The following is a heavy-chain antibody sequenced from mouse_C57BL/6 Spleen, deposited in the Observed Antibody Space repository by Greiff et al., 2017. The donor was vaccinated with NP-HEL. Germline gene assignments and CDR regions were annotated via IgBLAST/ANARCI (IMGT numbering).Heavy chain of an antibody. Sequence: EVKVVESGGGLVQSGRSLRLSCATSGFTFSDFYMEWVRQAPGKGLEWIAASRNKANDYTTEYSASVKGRFIVSRDTSQSILYLQMNALRAEDTAIYYCARDANYYGYDHWYFDVWGTGTTVTVSS. CDR1: GFTFSDFY. CDR2: SRNKANDYTT. J-gene: IGHJ1*03. CDR3: ARDANYYGYDHWYFDV. V-gene: IGHV7-1*01. D-gene: IGHD2-2*01.